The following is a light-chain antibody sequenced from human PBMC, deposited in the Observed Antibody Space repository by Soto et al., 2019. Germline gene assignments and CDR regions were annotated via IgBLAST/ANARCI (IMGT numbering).Light chain of an antibody. V-gene: IGKV3-15*01. CDR2: GAS. CDR3: QQYNNWPYT. CDR1: QSVSSN. Sequence: EIVMTKSPATLSVSPGERDTLSCRASQSVSSNLAWYQQKPGQAPRLLIYGASTRATGIPARFSGSGSGTEFTLTISSLQSEDFAVYYCQQYNNWPYTFGQGTKLEIK. J-gene: IGKJ2*01.